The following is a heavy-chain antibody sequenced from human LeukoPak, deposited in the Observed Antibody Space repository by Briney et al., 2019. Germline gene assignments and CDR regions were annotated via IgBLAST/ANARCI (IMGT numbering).Heavy chain of an antibody. D-gene: IGHD3-16*01. CDR3: ARDRPYYDKGDMDV. J-gene: IGHJ6*02. Sequence: GGSLRLSCAASGFSVSGHYMSWVRQAPGKGLQWVSILFTDGTTCYADSVRGRFAISRDSYRNTLYLHMTGLRADDTALYFCARDRPYYDKGDMDVWGQGTMVTVSS. CDR2: LFTDGTT. CDR1: GFSVSGHY. V-gene: IGHV3-53*01.